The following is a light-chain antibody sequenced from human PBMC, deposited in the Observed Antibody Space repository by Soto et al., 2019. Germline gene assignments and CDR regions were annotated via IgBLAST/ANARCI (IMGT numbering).Light chain of an antibody. CDR3: AAWDDSLRAVV. V-gene: IGLV1-44*01. J-gene: IGLJ2*01. CDR2: RNH. Sequence: QSALTQSPSASATPGQRVTISCSGGRSNIGTYAVNWYQQLPGTAPTLLIFRNHQRPSGVPDRFSGSKSGTSASLAISGPQSEDGADYYCAAWDDSLRAVVFGGGTKLTVL. CDR1: RSNIGTYA.